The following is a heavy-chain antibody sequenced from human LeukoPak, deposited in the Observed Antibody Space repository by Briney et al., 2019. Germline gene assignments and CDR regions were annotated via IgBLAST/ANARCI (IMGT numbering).Heavy chain of an antibody. V-gene: IGHV1-46*01. J-gene: IGHJ4*02. Sequence: ASVKVSCKASGYTFTSYYMHWVRQAPGQGLEWMGIINPSGGSTSYAQKFQGRVTMTRDTSTSTVYMELSSLRSDDTAVYYCAREVAAGTEDYWGQGTLVTVSS. D-gene: IGHD6-13*01. CDR1: GYTFTSYY. CDR3: AREVAAGTEDY. CDR2: INPSGGST.